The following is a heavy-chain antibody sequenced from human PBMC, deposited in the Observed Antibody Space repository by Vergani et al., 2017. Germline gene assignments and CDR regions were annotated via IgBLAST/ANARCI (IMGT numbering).Heavy chain of an antibody. CDR3: ARDGRIAAAGTRYYGMDV. J-gene: IGHJ6*02. D-gene: IGHD6-13*01. V-gene: IGHV3-11*05. Sequence: QVQLVESGGGLVKPGGSLRLSCAASGFTFSDYYMSWIRQAPGKGVEWVSYISSSSSYTNYADSVKGRFTISRDNAKNSLYLQMNSLRAEDMAVYYCARDGRIAAAGTRYYGMDVWGQGTTVTVSS. CDR2: ISSSSSYT. CDR1: GFTFSDYY.